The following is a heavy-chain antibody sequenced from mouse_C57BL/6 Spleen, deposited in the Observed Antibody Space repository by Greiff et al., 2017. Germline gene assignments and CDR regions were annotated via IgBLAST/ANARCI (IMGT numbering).Heavy chain of an antibody. V-gene: IGHV1-82*01. CDR1: GYAFSSSW. CDR2: IYPGDGDT. J-gene: IGHJ2*01. Sequence: QVQLQQSGPELVKPGASVKISCKASGYAFSSSWMNWVKQRPGKGLEWIGRIYPGDGDTNYNGKFKGKATLTADKSSSTAYMQLSSLTSGDSAVYFCARQDYDYPYYFGYWGQGTTLTVSS. CDR3: ARQDYDYPYYFGY. D-gene: IGHD2-4*01.